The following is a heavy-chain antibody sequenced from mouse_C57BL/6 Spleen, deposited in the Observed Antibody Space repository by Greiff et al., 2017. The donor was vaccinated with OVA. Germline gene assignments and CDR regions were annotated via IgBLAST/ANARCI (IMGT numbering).Heavy chain of an antibody. V-gene: IGHV1-53*01. J-gene: IGHJ2*01. CDR1: GYTFTSYW. CDR3: ARSREFTTVVPDY. Sequence: QVQLQQSGTELVKPGASVKLSCKASGYTFTSYWMHWVKQRPGQGLEWIGNINPSNGGTNYNEKFKSKATLTVDKSSSTAYMQLSSLTSEDSAVYYCARSREFTTVVPDYWGQGTTLTVSS. CDR2: INPSNGGT. D-gene: IGHD1-1*01.